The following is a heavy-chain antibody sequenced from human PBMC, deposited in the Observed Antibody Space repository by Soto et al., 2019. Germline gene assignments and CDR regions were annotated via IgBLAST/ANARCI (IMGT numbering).Heavy chain of an antibody. Sequence: GASVEVSCKASRYTFTGYAMHWVRQAPGQRLEWMGWINAGNGNTKYSQKFQGRVTITRDTSASTAYMELSSLRSEDTAVYYCARAVAVPADFDYWGQGTLVTVSS. CDR2: INAGNGNT. J-gene: IGHJ4*02. CDR3: ARAVAVPADFDY. D-gene: IGHD6-19*01. CDR1: RYTFTGYA. V-gene: IGHV1-3*01.